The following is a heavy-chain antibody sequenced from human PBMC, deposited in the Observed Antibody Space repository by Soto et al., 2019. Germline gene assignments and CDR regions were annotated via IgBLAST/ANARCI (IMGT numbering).Heavy chain of an antibody. J-gene: IGHJ5*02. D-gene: IGHD2-2*01. CDR3: ARVDLGYCISTSCYAARWFDP. Sequence: SATLSLTCAVSGGSISSGGYSWSWIRQPPGKGLEWIGYIYHSGSTYYNPSLKSRVTISVDRSKNQFSLKLSSVTAADTAVYYCARVDLGYCISTSCYAARWFDPWGQGTLVTVSS. CDR2: IYHSGST. V-gene: IGHV4-30-2*01. CDR1: GGSISSGGYS.